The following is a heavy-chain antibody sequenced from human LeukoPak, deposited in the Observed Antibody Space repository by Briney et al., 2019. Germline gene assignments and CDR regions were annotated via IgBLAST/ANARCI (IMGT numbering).Heavy chain of an antibody. Sequence: PGGSLRLSCAASRFTFSDYYMRWIRQAPGKGREGVSYISSSRSTIYYAHSVKVRFTISRDNANNSLYLQMNSLRAEDTAVYYCARTENSGTVDYWGQGTLVTVSS. D-gene: IGHD1-7*01. V-gene: IGHV3-11*01. J-gene: IGHJ4*02. CDR2: ISSSRSTI. CDR1: RFTFSDYY. CDR3: ARTENSGTVDY.